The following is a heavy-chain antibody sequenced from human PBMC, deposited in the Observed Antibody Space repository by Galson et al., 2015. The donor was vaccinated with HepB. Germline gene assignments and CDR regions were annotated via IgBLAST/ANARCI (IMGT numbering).Heavy chain of an antibody. V-gene: IGHV1-2*04. Sequence: SVKVSCKASGYTFTGYYMHWVRQAPGQGLEWMGWINPNSGGTNYAQKFQGWVTMTRDTSISTAYMELSRLRSDDTAVYYCARAKGDIAAAGTSWFDPWGQGTLVTVSS. J-gene: IGHJ5*02. CDR2: INPNSGGT. D-gene: IGHD6-13*01. CDR3: ARAKGDIAAAGTSWFDP. CDR1: GYTFTGYY.